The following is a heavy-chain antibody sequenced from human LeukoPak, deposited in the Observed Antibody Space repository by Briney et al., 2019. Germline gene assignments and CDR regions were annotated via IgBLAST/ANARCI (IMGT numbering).Heavy chain of an antibody. Sequence: SETLSLTCTVSGGSISSSSYYWGWIRQPPGKGLKWIGSIYYSGSTYYNPSLKSRVTISVDTSKNQFSLKLSSVTAADTAVYYCARGLRTPGIAVAGATNWFDPWGQGTLVTVSS. D-gene: IGHD6-19*01. CDR2: IYYSGST. J-gene: IGHJ5*02. CDR1: GGSISSSSYY. V-gene: IGHV4-39*07. CDR3: ARGLRTPGIAVAGATNWFDP.